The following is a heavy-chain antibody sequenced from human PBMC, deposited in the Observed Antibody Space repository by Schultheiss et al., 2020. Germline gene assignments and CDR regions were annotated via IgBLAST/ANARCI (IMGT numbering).Heavy chain of an antibody. CDR1: GGSISSGDYY. CDR3: ARVRLGGCYCFDY. CDR2: IYYSGST. D-gene: IGHD2-2*01. V-gene: IGHV4-30-4*01. Sequence: SETLSLTCTVSGGSISSGDYYWSWIRQPPGKGLEWIGYIYYSGSTYYNPSLKSRVIISVDTSKNQFSLKLSSVTAADTAVYYCARVRLGGCYCFDYWGQGTLVTGSS. J-gene: IGHJ4*02.